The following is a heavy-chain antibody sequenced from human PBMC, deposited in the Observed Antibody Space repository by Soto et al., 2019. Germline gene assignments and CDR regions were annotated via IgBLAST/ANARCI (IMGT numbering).Heavy chain of an antibody. V-gene: IGHV3-74*01. Sequence: GGSLRLSCAASGFTFSSYWMHWVRQAPGKGPVWVSRMNTDGSRTTYADSVKGRFTISRDNAKNTLYLQMSSLRAEDTAVYYCARPLQYIDQNDGFDIWGQGTMVTVSS. CDR3: ARPLQYIDQNDGFDI. CDR1: GFTFSSYW. J-gene: IGHJ3*02. CDR2: MNTDGSRT. D-gene: IGHD3-9*01.